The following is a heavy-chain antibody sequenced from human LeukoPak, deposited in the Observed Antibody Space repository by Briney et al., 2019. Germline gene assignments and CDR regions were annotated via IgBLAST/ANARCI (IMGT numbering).Heavy chain of an antibody. CDR2: MNPNSGNT. D-gene: IGHD4-23*01. V-gene: IGHV1-18*01. Sequence: GASVKVSCKASGYTFTSYDINWVRQATGQGLEWMGWMNPNSGNTNYAQKLQGRVTMTTDTSTSTAYMELRSLRSDDTAVYYCARQGNYGGNDDAFDIWGQGTMVTVSS. CDR1: GYTFTSYD. CDR3: ARQGNYGGNDDAFDI. J-gene: IGHJ3*02.